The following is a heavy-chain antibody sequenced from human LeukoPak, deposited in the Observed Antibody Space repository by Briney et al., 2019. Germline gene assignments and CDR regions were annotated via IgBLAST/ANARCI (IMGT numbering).Heavy chain of an antibody. V-gene: IGHV4-4*09. J-gene: IGHJ5*02. CDR2: IYTSGST. CDR3: ARLELNPRRWFDP. Sequence: SETLSLTCSVSGGSISSYYWSWIRQPPGKGLEWIGYIYTSGSTNYNPSLKSRVTISVDTSKNQFSLKLSSVTAADTAVYYCARLELNPRRWFDPWGQGTLVTVSS. CDR1: GGSISSYY. D-gene: IGHD1-26*01.